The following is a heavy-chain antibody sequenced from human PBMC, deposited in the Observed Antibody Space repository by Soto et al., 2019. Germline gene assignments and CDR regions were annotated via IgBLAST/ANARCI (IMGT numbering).Heavy chain of an antibody. J-gene: IGHJ4*02. CDR2: ISWDGGST. CDR3: AKVGDSGYDLDY. CDR1: GFTFDDYT. V-gene: IGHV3-43*01. Sequence: EVQLVESGGVVVQPGGSLRLSCAASGFTFDDYTMHWVRQAPGKGLEWVSLISWDGGSTYYADSVKGRFTISRDNSKNSLYLHMNSLRTEDTALYYCAKVGDSGYDLDYWGQGTLVTVSS. D-gene: IGHD5-12*01.